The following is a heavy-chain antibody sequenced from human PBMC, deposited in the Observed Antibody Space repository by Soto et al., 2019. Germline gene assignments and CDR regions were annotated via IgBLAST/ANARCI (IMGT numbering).Heavy chain of an antibody. CDR2: ISGSGGST. J-gene: IGHJ4*02. V-gene: IGHV3-23*01. CDR3: AKVLSSSWYIVANYFDY. Sequence: EVQLLESGGGLVQPGGSLRLSCAASGLTFSSYAMSWVRQAPGKGLEGVSAISGSGGSTYYADSVKGRFTISRDNSKNTLYLQMNSLRAEDTAVYYCAKVLSSSWYIVANYFDYWGQGTLVTVSS. CDR1: GLTFSSYA. D-gene: IGHD6-13*01.